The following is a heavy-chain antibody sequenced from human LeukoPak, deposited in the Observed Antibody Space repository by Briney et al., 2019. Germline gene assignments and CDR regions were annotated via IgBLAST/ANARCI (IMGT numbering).Heavy chain of an antibody. V-gene: IGHV3-30*02. CDR1: GFTFSSYG. CDR3: AKDRRGSCNAGSCYCCDY. Sequence: GGSLRLSCAASGFTFSSYGMHWVRQAPGKGLEWVAFIRYDGSNKYYADSVKGRFNISRDNCKNTLYLQMNSLRAEDTAVYYCAKDRRGSCNAGSCYCCDYWGRGALVTVSS. D-gene: IGHD2-15*01. J-gene: IGHJ4*02. CDR2: IRYDGSNK.